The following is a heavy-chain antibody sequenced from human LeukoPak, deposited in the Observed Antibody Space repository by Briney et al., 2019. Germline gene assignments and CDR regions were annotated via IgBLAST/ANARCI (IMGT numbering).Heavy chain of an antibody. V-gene: IGHV3-11*01. J-gene: IGHJ4*02. CDR1: GFTFSDYY. CDR2: ISGSGSTI. CDR3: ARGFGEWELDPFDY. Sequence: KSGGSLRLSCAASGFTFSDYYMSWIRQAPGKGLEWVSYISGSGSTICYADSVKGRFSISRDNAKNSLYLQMNSLRAEDTAVYYCARGFGEWELDPFDYWGQGTLVTVSS. D-gene: IGHD1-26*01.